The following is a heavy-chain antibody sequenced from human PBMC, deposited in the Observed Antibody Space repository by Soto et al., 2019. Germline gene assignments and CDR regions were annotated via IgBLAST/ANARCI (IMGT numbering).Heavy chain of an antibody. D-gene: IGHD1-7*01. CDR2: IYSSGST. CDR3: ARGGITGTTGGIDV. J-gene: IGHJ6*02. Sequence: LQIQPLSCTVSGGYIRNGDYCRSCITKPPGKGLEWIGYIYSSGSTYYNPSLKSRVTISVDTSKNQFSMKLSAVTAADTAVYYCARGGITGTTGGIDVWGQGPTVTVSS. CDR1: GGYIRNGDYC. V-gene: IGHV4-30-4*01.